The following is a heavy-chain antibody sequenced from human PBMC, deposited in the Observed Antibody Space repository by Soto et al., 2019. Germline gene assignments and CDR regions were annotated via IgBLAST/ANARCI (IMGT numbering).Heavy chain of an antibody. V-gene: IGHV3-30-3*01. CDR1: GFTFSSYA. D-gene: IGHD6-6*01. Sequence: PGGSLRLSCAASGFTFSSYAMHWVRQAPGKGLEWVAVISYDGSNKYYADSVKGRFTISRDNSKNTLYLQMNSLRAEDTAVYYCARAEGPGSSSYYYYGMDFWGQGTTVTVSS. CDR2: ISYDGSNK. J-gene: IGHJ6*02. CDR3: ARAEGPGSSSYYYYGMDF.